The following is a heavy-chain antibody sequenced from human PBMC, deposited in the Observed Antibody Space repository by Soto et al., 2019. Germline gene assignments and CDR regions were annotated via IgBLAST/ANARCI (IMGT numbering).Heavy chain of an antibody. CDR1: RFTFDDYA. J-gene: IGHJ6*02. CDR3: AKELGPNKYYYCMDI. CDR2: ISWNSGSI. D-gene: IGHD7-27*01. Sequence: SLRLSCAASRFTFDDYAMHWVRQAPGKGLEWVSGISWNSGSIGYADSVKGRFTISRDNAKNSLYLQMNSLRDEDTALYYCAKELGPNKYYYCMDIVHQETTVTVSS. V-gene: IGHV3-9*01.